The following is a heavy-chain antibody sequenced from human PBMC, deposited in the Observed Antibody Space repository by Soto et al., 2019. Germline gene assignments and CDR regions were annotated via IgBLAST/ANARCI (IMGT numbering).Heavy chain of an antibody. CDR2: ISSSSSTI. D-gene: IGHD4-17*01. CDR1: GFTFSSYS. J-gene: IGHJ4*02. CDR3: ASFPHGDYFDY. V-gene: IGHV3-48*01. Sequence: GGSLRLSCAASGFTFSSYSMNWVRQAPGKGLEWVSYISSSSSTIYYADSLKGRFTISRDNAKNSLYLQMDSLRAEDTAVYYCASFPHGDYFDYWGQGTLVTVPS.